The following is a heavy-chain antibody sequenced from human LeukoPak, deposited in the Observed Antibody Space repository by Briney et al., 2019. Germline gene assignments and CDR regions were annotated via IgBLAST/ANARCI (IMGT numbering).Heavy chain of an antibody. Sequence: GGSLRLSWAASGLTFSSYAMTWVRQAPGKGLEWASGISTSGGSTSYADSVKGRFTISRDNPRNTLYMQMNSLRAEDTAVYYCAIMHRYYDGSGYWVQWGQGTLVTVSS. CDR2: ISTSGGST. J-gene: IGHJ4*02. CDR1: GLTFSSYA. CDR3: AIMHRYYDGSGYWVQ. D-gene: IGHD3-22*01. V-gene: IGHV3-23*01.